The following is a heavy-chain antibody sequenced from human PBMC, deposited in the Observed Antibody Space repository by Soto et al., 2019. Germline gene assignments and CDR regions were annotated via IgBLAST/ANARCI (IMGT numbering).Heavy chain of an antibody. V-gene: IGHV4-4*02. CDR3: ARDLRFRGFYGMDV. CDR1: GGSISTSNW. J-gene: IGHJ6*02. Sequence: SETLSLTCAVSGGSISTSNWWSWVRQPPGKGLEWIGEVYHSGSTNYNPSLKSRVTISVDKSKNQFSLKLSSVTAADTAVYYCARDLRFRGFYGMDVWGQGTTVTVSS. CDR2: VYHSGST. D-gene: IGHD3-10*01.